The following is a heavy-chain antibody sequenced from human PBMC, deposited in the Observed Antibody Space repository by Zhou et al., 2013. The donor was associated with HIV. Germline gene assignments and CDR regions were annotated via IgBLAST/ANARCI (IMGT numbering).Heavy chain of an antibody. Sequence: QVQLVQSGAEVKKPGASVKVSCKVSGYTLADLLIHWVRQAPGSGLEWMGRFDPEDVMTVYAQRFQGRVTLTQDASSDTAYMSMSGLTSDDTAVYYCGTIPHLSGSTVDMTAIGGGDYWGRGTRSPSPQ. CDR3: GTIPHLSGSTVDMTAIGGGDY. V-gene: IGHV1-24*01. J-gene: IGHJ4*02. CDR2: FDPEDVMT. D-gene: IGHD3-16*01. CDR1: GYTLADLL.